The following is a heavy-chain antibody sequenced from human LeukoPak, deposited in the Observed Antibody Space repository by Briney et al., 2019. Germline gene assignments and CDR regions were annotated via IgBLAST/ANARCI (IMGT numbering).Heavy chain of an antibody. CDR1: GGTFSSYA. Sequence: SVKVSCKASGGTFSSYAISWVRQAPGQGLEWMGGIIPIFGTANFAQKFQGRVTITADESTSTAYMELSSLRSEDTAVYYCASNQLGGVFDYWGQGTLVTVSS. CDR2: IIPIFGTA. D-gene: IGHD3-16*01. CDR3: ASNQLGGVFDY. J-gene: IGHJ4*02. V-gene: IGHV1-69*13.